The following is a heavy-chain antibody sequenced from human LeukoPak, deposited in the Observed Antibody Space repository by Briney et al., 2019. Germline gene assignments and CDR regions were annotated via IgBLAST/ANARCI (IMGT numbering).Heavy chain of an antibody. CDR3: ARDGSYIDY. CDR2: INFDGSTT. Sequence: GGSLRLSCAASGFTFSSYGMHWVRKPPGKGLEWVSHINFDGSTTIYADSVKGRFTISRDNAKNTLSLQMNSLRVEDTAVYYCARDGSYIDYWGQGTLVTVSS. J-gene: IGHJ4*02. CDR1: GFTFSSYG. V-gene: IGHV3-74*01. D-gene: IGHD2-21*01.